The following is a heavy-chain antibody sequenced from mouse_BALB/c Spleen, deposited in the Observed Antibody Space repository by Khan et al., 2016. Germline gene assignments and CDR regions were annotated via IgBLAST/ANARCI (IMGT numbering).Heavy chain of an antibody. CDR1: GYSITSDYA. CDR3: ARRGNGYYFYGGDY. J-gene: IGHJ4*01. CDR2: ITSSGTT. Sequence: EVQLQESGPGLVKPSQSLSLTCTVTGYSITSDYAWNWIRQFPGNKLEWMGYITSSGTTSYNPSLKSRISITRDPSKNQFFLQLNSVTTEDTATYYCARRGNGYYFYGGDYWGQGTSVTVSS. D-gene: IGHD2-3*01. V-gene: IGHV3-2*02.